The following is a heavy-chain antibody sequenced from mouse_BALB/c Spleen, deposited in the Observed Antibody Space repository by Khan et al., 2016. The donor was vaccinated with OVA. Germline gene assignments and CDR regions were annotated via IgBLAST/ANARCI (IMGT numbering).Heavy chain of an antibody. CDR2: ISDGGSYT. Sequence: EVELVESGGGLVKPGGSLKLSCAASGFTFSDYYMYWVRQTPEKRLEWVATISDGGSYTYYPDSVKGRFTISRDNAKNNLYLKMRSLKSEDTAMYDGARAVYGGFDYWGQGTLVTVSA. D-gene: IGHD2-10*02. CDR1: GFTFSDYY. V-gene: IGHV5-4*02. J-gene: IGHJ3*01. CDR3: ARAVYGGFDY.